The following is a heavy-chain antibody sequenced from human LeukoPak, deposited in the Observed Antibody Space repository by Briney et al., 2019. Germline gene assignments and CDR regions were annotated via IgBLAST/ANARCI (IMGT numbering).Heavy chain of an antibody. V-gene: IGHV3-21*01. J-gene: IGHJ5*02. Sequence: GGSLRLSCAASGFTFSSYSMNWVRQAPGKGLEWVSSISSSSSYIYYADSVKGRFTISRDNAKSSLYLQMNSLRAEDTAVYYCARDLAIAAAGTGNWFAPWGQGTLVTVSS. CDR3: ARDLAIAAAGTGNWFAP. CDR2: ISSSSSYI. CDR1: GFTFSSYS. D-gene: IGHD6-13*01.